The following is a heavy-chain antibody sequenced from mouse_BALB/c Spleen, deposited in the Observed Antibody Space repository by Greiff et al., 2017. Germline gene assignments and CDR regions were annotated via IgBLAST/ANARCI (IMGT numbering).Heavy chain of an antibody. CDR1: GFTFSSYG. V-gene: IGHV5-6*02. J-gene: IGHJ4*01. Sequence: DVKLVESGGDLVKPGGSLKLSCAASGFTFSSYGMSWVRQTPDKRLEWVATISSGGSYTYYPDSVKGRFTISRDNAKNTLYLQMSSLKSEDTAMYYCARHGITTVVATDAMDYWGQGTSVTVSS. D-gene: IGHD1-1*01. CDR3: ARHGITTVVATDAMDY. CDR2: ISSGGSYT.